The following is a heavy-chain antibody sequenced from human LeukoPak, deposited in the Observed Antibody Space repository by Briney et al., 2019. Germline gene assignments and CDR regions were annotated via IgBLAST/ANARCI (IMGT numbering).Heavy chain of an antibody. D-gene: IGHD4-23*01. CDR1: GFTFSSYD. CDR3: AKREAYGGNSPRWFDP. V-gene: IGHV3-48*01. CDR2: INTISSTK. J-gene: IGHJ5*02. Sequence: GGSLRLSCAASGFTFSSYDMNWVRQAPGKGLEWVSYINTISSTKYYADSVKGRFTISRDNSKKTLYLQMNSLRAEDTAVYYCAKREAYGGNSPRWFDPWGQGTLVTVSS.